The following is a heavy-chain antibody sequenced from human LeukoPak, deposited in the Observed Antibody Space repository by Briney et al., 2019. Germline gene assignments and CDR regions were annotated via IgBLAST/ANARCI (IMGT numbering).Heavy chain of an antibody. CDR2: IIPIFGTA. CDR1: GGTFSSYA. Sequence: GASVKVSCKASGGTFSSYAISWVRQAPGQGLEWMGGIIPIFGTANYAQKFQGRVTITTDESTSTAYMELSSLRSEDTAVYYCARVGYCGGGCYWDDAFDIWGQGTMVTVSS. V-gene: IGHV1-69*05. CDR3: ARVGYCGGGCYWDDAFDI. D-gene: IGHD2-21*02. J-gene: IGHJ3*02.